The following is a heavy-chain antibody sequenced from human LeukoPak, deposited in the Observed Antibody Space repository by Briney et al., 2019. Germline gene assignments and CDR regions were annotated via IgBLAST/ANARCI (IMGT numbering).Heavy chain of an antibody. CDR2: INHSGST. CDR1: GGSFSGYY. CDR3: ARHRGYCSSTSCATFDY. Sequence: KPSETLSLTCAVYGGSFSGYYWSWIRQPPGKGLEWIGEINHSGSTNYNPSLKSRVTISVDTSKNQFSLKLSSVTAADTAVYYCARHRGYCSSTSCATFDYWGQGTLVTVSS. V-gene: IGHV4-34*01. D-gene: IGHD2-2*01. J-gene: IGHJ4*02.